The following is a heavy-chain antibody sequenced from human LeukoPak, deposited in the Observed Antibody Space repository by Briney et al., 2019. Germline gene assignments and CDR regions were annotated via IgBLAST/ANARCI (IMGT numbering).Heavy chain of an antibody. CDR3: ARLNKGSSSWYWGYNWFDP. J-gene: IGHJ5*02. Sequence: GASVKVSCKVSGYTLTELSMHWVRQAPGKGLEWMGGFDPEDGETIYAQKFQGRVTITTDESTSTAYMELSSLRSEDTAVYYCARLNKGSSSWYWGYNWFDPWGQGTLVTVSS. V-gene: IGHV1-24*01. D-gene: IGHD6-13*01. CDR1: GYTLTELS. CDR2: FDPEDGET.